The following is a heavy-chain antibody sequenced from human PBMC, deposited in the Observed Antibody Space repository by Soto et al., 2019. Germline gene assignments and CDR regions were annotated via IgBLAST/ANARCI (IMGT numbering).Heavy chain of an antibody. D-gene: IGHD1-20*01. V-gene: IGHV3-23*01. CDR1: GFTLRNYA. Sequence: GGSLRLSCESSGFTLRNYAMTWVRQAPGKGLEWVSLISPNDVGTYYAESVKTWFTISTDQSRNTVYLQMDSLRADDTAIYYCAKDKNDYNWDNRPPFDYWGQGTLVTVYS. CDR3: AKDKNDYNWDNRPPFDY. CDR2: ISPNDVGT. J-gene: IGHJ4*02.